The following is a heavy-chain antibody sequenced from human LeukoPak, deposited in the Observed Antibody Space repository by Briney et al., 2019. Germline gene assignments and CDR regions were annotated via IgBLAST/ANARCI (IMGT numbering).Heavy chain of an antibody. Sequence: GGSLRLSCAASGFTFSSYAMHWVRQAPGKGLEWVAVISYDGSNKYYADSVKGRFTISRDNSKNTLYLQMNSLRAEDTAVYYCARGPGITGSYFDYWGQGTLVTVSS. CDR1: GFTFSSYA. D-gene: IGHD3-16*01. CDR3: ARGPGITGSYFDY. CDR2: ISYDGSNK. V-gene: IGHV3-30*04. J-gene: IGHJ4*02.